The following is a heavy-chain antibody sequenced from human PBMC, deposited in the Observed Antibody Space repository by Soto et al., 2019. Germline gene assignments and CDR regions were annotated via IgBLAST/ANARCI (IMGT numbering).Heavy chain of an antibody. V-gene: IGHV1-69*06. D-gene: IGHD2-2*02. CDR3: AREGRGKKAGYNGLVSLGY. Sequence: QVQLVQSGAEVKTPGSSLKVSCTVSGSSFSNYVISWVRQAPGHGLEWLGRIIPIFNSTQYAQRFQGRVTITADKSTNTASLEVSSLRSDDTAVYYCAREGRGKKAGYNGLVSLGYWGQGTLVTVSS. J-gene: IGHJ4*02. CDR1: GSSFSNYV. CDR2: IIPIFNST.